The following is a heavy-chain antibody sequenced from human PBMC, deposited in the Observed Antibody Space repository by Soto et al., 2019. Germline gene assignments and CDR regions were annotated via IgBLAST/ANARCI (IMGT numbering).Heavy chain of an antibody. V-gene: IGHV1-46*03. CDR2: INPRGGST. Sequence: XVKVSCKASGYTFTSYYMHWVRQAPGQGLEWMGIINPRGGSTSYEQKFQGRVTMTRDTSTGTVYMELSRMRFEDTAVYYCARARQYGEPFDYWGQGTLVTVSS. CDR3: ARARQYGEPFDY. J-gene: IGHJ4*02. CDR1: GYTFTSYY. D-gene: IGHD4-17*01.